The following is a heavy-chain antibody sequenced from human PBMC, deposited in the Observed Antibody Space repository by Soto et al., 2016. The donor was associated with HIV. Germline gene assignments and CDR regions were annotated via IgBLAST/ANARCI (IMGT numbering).Heavy chain of an antibody. D-gene: IGHD3-22*01. J-gene: IGHJ2*01. Sequence: EVQLVETGGGLIQPGGSLRLSCAASGFTVSSNYMSWVRQAPGKGLEWVSVIYSGGSTYYADSVKGRFTISRDNSKNTLYLQMNSLRAEDTAVYYCARGSSRDYHDSGRYWYFDLWGRGTLVTVSS. CDR3: ARGSSRDYHDSGRYWYFDL. CDR2: IYSGGST. V-gene: IGHV3-53*02. CDR1: GFTVSSNY.